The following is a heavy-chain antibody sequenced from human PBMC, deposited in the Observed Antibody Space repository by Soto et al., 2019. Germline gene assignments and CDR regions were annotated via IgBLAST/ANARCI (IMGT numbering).Heavy chain of an antibody. CDR1: GGSFSGYY. CDR3: ARGRSGSQYNWFDP. CDR2: INHSGST. V-gene: IGHV4-34*01. Sequence: PSETLSLTCAVYGGSFSGYYWSWIRQPPGKGLEWIGEINHSGSTNYNPSLKSRVTISVDTSKNQFSLKLSSVTAADTAVYYCARGRSGSQYNWFDPWGQGTLVTVSS. J-gene: IGHJ5*02. D-gene: IGHD1-26*01.